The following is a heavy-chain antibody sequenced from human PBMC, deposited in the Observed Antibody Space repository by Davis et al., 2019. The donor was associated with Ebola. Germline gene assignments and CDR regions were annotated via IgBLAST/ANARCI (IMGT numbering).Heavy chain of an antibody. D-gene: IGHD3-10*01. CDR1: GFTFRSYG. Sequence: GESLKISCAASGFTFRSYGMHWVRQAPGKGLEWMTFVWYDGSKQHYADSVKGRFTISRDNAKNSLYLQMNSLRAEDTAVYYCARDRQYGSGPRGAFDIWGQGTMVTVSS. CDR3: ARDRQYGSGPRGAFDI. V-gene: IGHV3-33*01. J-gene: IGHJ3*02. CDR2: VWYDGSKQ.